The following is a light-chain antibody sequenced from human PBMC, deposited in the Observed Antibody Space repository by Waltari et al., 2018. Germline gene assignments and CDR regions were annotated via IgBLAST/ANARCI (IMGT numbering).Light chain of an antibody. CDR3: QQTYSTPRT. CDR2: AAF. CDR1: QSISNY. Sequence: DIQMTQSPSSLSASVGDRVTITCRASQSISNYLNWYQQKPGKAPNLLIYAAFSLQSGVPSRFSGSGSGTDFTLTISSLQPEDSAIYYCQQTYSTPRTFGQGTKVEIK. V-gene: IGKV1-39*01. J-gene: IGKJ1*01.